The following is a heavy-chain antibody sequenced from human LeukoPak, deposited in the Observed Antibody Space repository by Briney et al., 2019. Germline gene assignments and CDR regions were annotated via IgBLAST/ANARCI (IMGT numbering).Heavy chain of an antibody. CDR2: INAGNGNT. CDR3: AKDFWSGYYTGVNGMDV. J-gene: IGHJ6*02. D-gene: IGHD3-3*01. Sequence: ASVKVSCKASGYTFTSYAMHWVRQAPGQRLEWMGWINAGNGNTKYSQKFQGRVTITRDTSASTAYMELSSLRSEDTAVYYCAKDFWSGYYTGVNGMDVWGQGTTVTVSS. CDR1: GYTFTSYA. V-gene: IGHV1-3*01.